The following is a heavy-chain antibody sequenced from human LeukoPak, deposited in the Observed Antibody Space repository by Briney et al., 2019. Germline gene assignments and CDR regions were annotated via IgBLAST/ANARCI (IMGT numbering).Heavy chain of an antibody. D-gene: IGHD6-19*01. CDR1: RGSISSYY. CDR3: ARTYYSSGWVNDY. V-gene: IGHV4-59*12. CDR2: IYYSGST. Sequence: SETLSLTCTVSRGSISSYYWSWIRQPPGKGLEWIGYIYYSGSTNYNPSLKSRVTISVDTSKNQFSLKLSSVTAADTAVYYCARTYYSSGWVNDYWGQGTLVTVSS. J-gene: IGHJ4*02.